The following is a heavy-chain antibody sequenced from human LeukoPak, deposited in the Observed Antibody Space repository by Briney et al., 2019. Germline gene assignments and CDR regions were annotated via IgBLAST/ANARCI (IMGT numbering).Heavy chain of an antibody. J-gene: IGHJ5*02. CDR1: GGSFSGYY. D-gene: IGHD6-19*01. V-gene: IGHV4-34*01. CDR2: INHSGST. CDR3: ARGVPGSSGWYGGFDP. Sequence: SETLSLTCAVYGGSFSGYYWSWIRQPPGKGLEWIGEINHSGSTNYNPSLKSRVTISVDTSKKQFSLKLSSVTAADTAVYYCARGVPGSSGWYGGFDPWGQGTLVTVSS.